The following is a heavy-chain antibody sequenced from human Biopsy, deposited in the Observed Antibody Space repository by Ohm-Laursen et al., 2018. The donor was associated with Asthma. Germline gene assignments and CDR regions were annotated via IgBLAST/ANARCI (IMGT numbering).Heavy chain of an antibody. CDR1: GYIFTSYW. J-gene: IGHJ4*02. D-gene: IGHD3-10*01. CDR2: IFPGDSDT. V-gene: IGHV5-51*01. Sequence: EALRISCKASGYIFTSYWIGWVRQMPGNGLEWMGIIFPGDSDTIYSPSFQGQVTISADKAISTAYLEWSSLKAPDTAIYYWARLAYGSGSFFDFWGQGTLVTVAS. CDR3: ARLAYGSGSFFDF.